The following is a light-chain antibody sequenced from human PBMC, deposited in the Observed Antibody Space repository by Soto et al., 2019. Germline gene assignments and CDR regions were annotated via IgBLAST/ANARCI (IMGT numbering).Light chain of an antibody. CDR1: SSDVGGYNY. CDR3: SSYTSIITLV. Sequence: QSALTQPASVSGSPGQSITISCTGSSSDVGGYNYVSWYQHHPGKAPKLMIYDVSNRPSGVSNRFSGSKSGNTASLTISGLQPEDEADYYCSSYTSIITLVFGGGTQLTV. CDR2: DVS. V-gene: IGLV2-14*03. J-gene: IGLJ2*01.